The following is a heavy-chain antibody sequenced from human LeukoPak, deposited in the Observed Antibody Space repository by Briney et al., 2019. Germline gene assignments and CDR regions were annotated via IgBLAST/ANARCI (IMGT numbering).Heavy chain of an antibody. V-gene: IGHV3-53*01. CDR1: GLTVSSDY. CDR2: IYGGDSI. D-gene: IGHD6-19*01. Sequence: PGGSLRLSCAVSGLTVSSDYMYWVRQTPGKGLEWVSIIYGGDSISYADSVKGRFTMSIDNSNNTLYLQMNALRAEDTAVYHCATRSLWGQGTLVTVSS. J-gene: IGHJ4*02. CDR3: ATRSL.